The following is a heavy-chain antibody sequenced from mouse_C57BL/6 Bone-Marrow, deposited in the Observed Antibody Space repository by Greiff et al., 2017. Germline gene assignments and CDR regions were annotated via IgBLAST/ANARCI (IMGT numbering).Heavy chain of an antibody. CDR3: ARWCYWYFDV. Sequence: QVQLQQSGAELARPGASVKLSCKASGYTFTSYGISWVKQRTGQGLEWIGEIYPRSGNTYYNVKFKGKATLTADKSSSTAYMELRSLTSEDSAVYFCARWCYWYFDVWGTGTTVTVSS. V-gene: IGHV1-81*01. CDR1: GYTFTSYG. J-gene: IGHJ1*03. D-gene: IGHD1-1*02. CDR2: IYPRSGNT.